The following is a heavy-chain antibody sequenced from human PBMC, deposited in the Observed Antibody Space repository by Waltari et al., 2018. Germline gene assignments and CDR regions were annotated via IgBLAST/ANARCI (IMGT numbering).Heavy chain of an antibody. CDR1: GGSISRSSYY. CDR3: ARDRVRGYRVDY. J-gene: IGHJ4*02. D-gene: IGHD5-18*01. CDR2: IYYSGST. V-gene: IGHV4-39*07. Sequence: QLQLQESGPGLVKPSETLSLTCTVSGGSISRSSYYWGWIRQPPGKGLEWIGSIYYSGSTYYNPSLKSRVTISVDTSKNQFSLKLSSVTAADTAVYYCARDRVRGYRVDYWGQGTLVTVSS.